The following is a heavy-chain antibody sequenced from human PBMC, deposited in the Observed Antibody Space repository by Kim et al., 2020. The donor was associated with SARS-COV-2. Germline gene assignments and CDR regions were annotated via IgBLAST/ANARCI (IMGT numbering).Heavy chain of an antibody. Sequence: SETLSLTCAVYGGSFSGYYWSWIRQPPGKGLEWIGEINHSGSTNYNPSLKSRVTITVVTSKNQFSLKLSSVTAADTAVDYCAGRKYYYDSSGYKYWGQGTLVTVSS. D-gene: IGHD3-22*01. V-gene: IGHV4-34*01. J-gene: IGHJ4*02. CDR3: AGRKYYYDSSGYKY. CDR1: GGSFSGYY. CDR2: INHSGST.